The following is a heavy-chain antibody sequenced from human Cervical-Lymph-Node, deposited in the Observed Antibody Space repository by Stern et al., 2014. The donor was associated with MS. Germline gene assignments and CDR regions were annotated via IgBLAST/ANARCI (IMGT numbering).Heavy chain of an antibody. CDR2: INPNAGGT. CDR1: GYTFAAYY. J-gene: IGHJ4*02. Sequence: QVQLVQSAAEVKKPGASVKVSCKASGYTFAAYYMHWVRQAPGQGLEWMGWINPNAGGTNYAQRFQGRVTMTRDTSISTAYMELSNLRPDDTAVYYCARGIVATISGYWGQGTLVTVPS. CDR3: ARGIVATISGY. D-gene: IGHD5-12*01. V-gene: IGHV1-2*02.